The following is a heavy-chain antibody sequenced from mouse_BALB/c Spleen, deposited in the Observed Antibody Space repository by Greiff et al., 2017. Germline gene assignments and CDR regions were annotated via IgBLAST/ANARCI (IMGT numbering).Heavy chain of an antibody. CDR1: GYTFTSYT. Sequence: QVQLQQSGAELARPGASVKMSCKASGYTFTSYTMHWVKQRPGQGLEWIGYINPCSGYTNYNQKFKDKATLTVDKSSSTAYMQLSSPTSEDSAVYYCARNYDYGSLNWDVDVWGGGTTVTVSS. V-gene: IGHV1-4*01. J-gene: IGHJ1*01. CDR2: INPCSGYT. D-gene: IGHD2-4*01. CDR3: ARNYDYGSLNWDVDV.